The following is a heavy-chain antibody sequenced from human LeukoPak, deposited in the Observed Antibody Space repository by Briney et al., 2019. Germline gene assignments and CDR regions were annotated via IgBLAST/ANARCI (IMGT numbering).Heavy chain of an antibody. D-gene: IGHD3-22*01. Sequence: GGSLRLSCAVSGFYFGDYTMHWVRQPPGKGLEWVSLISWNSGSIKYKESVKGRFTISRDNSKNSLYLQMSSLRTEDTALYYCARDIYDSGDFRGDFWGQGTLVTVSS. J-gene: IGHJ4*02. CDR2: ISWNSGSI. V-gene: IGHV3-43*01. CDR1: GFYFGDYT. CDR3: ARDIYDSGDFRGDF.